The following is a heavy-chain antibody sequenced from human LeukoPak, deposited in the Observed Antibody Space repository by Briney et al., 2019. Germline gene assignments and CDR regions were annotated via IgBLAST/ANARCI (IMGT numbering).Heavy chain of an antibody. D-gene: IGHD3-3*01. Sequence: SETLSLTCAVYGGSFSGYYWSWIRQPPGKGLEWIGEINHSGSTNYNPSLKSRVTISVDTSKNQFSLKLSSVTAADTAVYYCAREVIEYDFWSGYYDGWFDPWGQGTLVTVSS. J-gene: IGHJ5*02. V-gene: IGHV4-34*01. CDR1: GGSFSGYY. CDR2: INHSGST. CDR3: AREVIEYDFWSGYYDGWFDP.